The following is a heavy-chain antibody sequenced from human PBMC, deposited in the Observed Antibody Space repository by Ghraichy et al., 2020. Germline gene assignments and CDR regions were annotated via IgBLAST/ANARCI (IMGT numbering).Heavy chain of an antibody. D-gene: IGHD6-19*01. J-gene: IGHJ4*02. V-gene: IGHV4-59*01. CDR1: GDSISTYY. CDR2: IYHTGST. CDR3: ALGGAVAGPYIHY. Sequence: SETLSLTCNVSGDSISTYYWTWIRQPPGKELEWIGSIYHTGSTNYNPSLKSRVAISVETSKNQFSLNLYSVTAADTAVYYCALGGAVAGPYIHYWGQGTLVSVSS.